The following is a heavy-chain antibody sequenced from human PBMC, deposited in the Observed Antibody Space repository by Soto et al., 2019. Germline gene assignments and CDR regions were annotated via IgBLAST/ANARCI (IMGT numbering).Heavy chain of an antibody. D-gene: IGHD3-10*01. Sequence: QVQLVESGGGVVQPGRSLRLSCAASGFTFSSYAMHWVRQAPGKGLEWVAVISYDGSNKYYADSVKGRFTISRDNSKNTLYLQMNSLRAEDTAVYYCARDVGYYATASFDYWGQGTLVTVSS. CDR3: ARDVGYYATASFDY. CDR1: GFTFSSYA. J-gene: IGHJ4*02. CDR2: ISYDGSNK. V-gene: IGHV3-30-3*01.